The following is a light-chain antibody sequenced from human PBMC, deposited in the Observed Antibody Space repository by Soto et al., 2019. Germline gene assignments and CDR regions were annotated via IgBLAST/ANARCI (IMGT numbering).Light chain of an antibody. CDR2: GAS. J-gene: IGKJ2*01. CDR1: QSVSSN. Sequence: EIVMTQSPATLSVSPGESATLSCRASQSVSSNLAWYQQKPGQAPRLLIYGASTRATGLPARFSGRGSATEFTLTISSLQAEDCAFYCCQQCNDCPHTFGQGTKLEIK. V-gene: IGKV3-15*01. CDR3: QQCNDCPHT.